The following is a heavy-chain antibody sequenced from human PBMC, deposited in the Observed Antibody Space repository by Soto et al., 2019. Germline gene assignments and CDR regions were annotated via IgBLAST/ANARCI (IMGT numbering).Heavy chain of an antibody. D-gene: IGHD6-6*01. CDR3: ARLSPRPGGPVPARYMDV. CDR2: IYYSGST. CDR1: GGSISSYY. V-gene: IGHV4-59*01. Sequence: QVQLQESGPGLVKPSETLSLTCTVSGGSISSYYWGWIRQPPGKGLEWIGYIYYSGSTNYNPSLKSRVTISVDTSKNQFSLKLSSVTAADTAVYYCARLSPRPGGPVPARYMDVWGKGTTVTVSS. J-gene: IGHJ6*03.